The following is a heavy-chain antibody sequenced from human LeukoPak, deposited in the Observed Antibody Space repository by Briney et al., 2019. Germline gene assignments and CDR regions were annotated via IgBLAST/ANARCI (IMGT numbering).Heavy chain of an antibody. Sequence: GGSLRLSCAASGFTFSRYSMNWVRQAPGKGLEWVSSISSSSSNIYYADSVTGRFTISRDNAKNSLYLQMNSLRAGDTAVYYCVRADEYYYNSSGYAVDYWGQGTLVTVSS. D-gene: IGHD3-22*01. CDR2: ISSSSSNI. CDR3: VRADEYYYNSSGYAVDY. CDR1: GFTFSRYS. J-gene: IGHJ4*02. V-gene: IGHV3-21*01.